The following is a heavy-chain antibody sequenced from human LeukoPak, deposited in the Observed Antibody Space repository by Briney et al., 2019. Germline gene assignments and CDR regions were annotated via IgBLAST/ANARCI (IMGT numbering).Heavy chain of an antibody. CDR2: IYTSGNT. J-gene: IGHJ4*02. CDR3: ARGGVYSNY. Sequence: TSETLSLTCPVSGGSISSYYWSWIRQPAGKGLEWIWRIYTSGNTNYNPSLKTRATMPVETSKNQFSLKLSSVTVANTAVYYCARGGVYSNYWGQGTLVTVSS. CDR1: GGSISSYY. D-gene: IGHD6-13*01. V-gene: IGHV4-4*07.